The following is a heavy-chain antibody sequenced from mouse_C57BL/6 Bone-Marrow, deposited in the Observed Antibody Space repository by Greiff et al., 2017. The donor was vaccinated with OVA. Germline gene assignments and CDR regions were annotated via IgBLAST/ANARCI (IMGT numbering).Heavy chain of an antibody. V-gene: IGHV1-61*01. CDR3: AYSNYDAMDY. Sequence: VQLQQPGAELVRPGSSVKLSCKASGYTFTSSWLDWVKPRPGQGLEWIGNIYPSDSETHYNQKFKDTAPLTVYKSSSTAYMQLSSLTSEDSAVYYCAYSNYDAMDYWGQGTSVTVSS. D-gene: IGHD2-5*01. CDR1: GYTFTSSW. J-gene: IGHJ4*01. CDR2: IYPSDSET.